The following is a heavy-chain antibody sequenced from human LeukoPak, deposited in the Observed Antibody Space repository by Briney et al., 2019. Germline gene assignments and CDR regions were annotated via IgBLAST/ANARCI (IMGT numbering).Heavy chain of an antibody. CDR2: IIPIFGTA. D-gene: IGHD6-6*01. J-gene: IGHJ4*02. V-gene: IGHV1-69*13. CDR3: ARGAARPLIYFDY. CDR1: GGTFSSYA. Sequence: GASVNVSCKASGGTFSSYAISWVRQAPGQGLEWMGGIIPIFGTANYAQKFQGRVTITADESTSTAYMELSSLRSEDTAVYYCARGAARPLIYFDYWGQGTLVTVSS.